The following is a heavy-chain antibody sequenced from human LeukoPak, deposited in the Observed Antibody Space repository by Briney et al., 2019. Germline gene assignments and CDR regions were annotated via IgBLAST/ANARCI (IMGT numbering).Heavy chain of an antibody. J-gene: IGHJ6*02. Sequence: SVKVSCKASGGTFSSYAISWVRQAPGQGLEWMGGIIPIFGTANYAQKFQGRVTITADESTSTAYMELSSLRSEDTAVYYCARGLTMVRGVIYYYGMDVWGQGTTVTVSS. D-gene: IGHD3-10*01. V-gene: IGHV1-69*13. CDR2: IIPIFGTA. CDR3: ARGLTMVRGVIYYYGMDV. CDR1: GGTFSSYA.